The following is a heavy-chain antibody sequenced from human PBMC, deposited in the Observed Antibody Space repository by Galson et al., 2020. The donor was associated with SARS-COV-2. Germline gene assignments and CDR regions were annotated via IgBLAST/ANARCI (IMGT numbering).Heavy chain of an antibody. J-gene: IGHJ4*02. D-gene: IGHD5-12*01. CDR2: IWYDGSNK. V-gene: IGHV3-30*07. CDR3: SRDAVVDGYTYYFDY. CDR1: GFTFSSYA. Sequence: GESLKISCAASGFTFSSYAMHWVRQAPGKGLEWVAVIWYDGSNKYYADSVKGRFTISRDNSKNTLYLQMNSLRAEDTAVYYCSRDAVVDGYTYYFDYWGQGTLVTVSS.